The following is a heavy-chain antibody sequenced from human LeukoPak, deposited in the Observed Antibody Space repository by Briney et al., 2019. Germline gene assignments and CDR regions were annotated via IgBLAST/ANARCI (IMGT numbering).Heavy chain of an antibody. CDR1: GSIFTSYW. CDR2: IYPGDSDT. D-gene: IGHD3-22*01. V-gene: IGHV5-51*01. J-gene: IGHJ3*01. Sequence: NLGASLQISCKGSGSIFTSYWIGWVRQMPGKGLEWMGIIYPGDSDTRYSPSFQGQVTISADKSISTAYLQWSSLKASDSAMYYCARESGPSSGFSWGQGTMVTVSS. CDR3: ARESGPSSGFS.